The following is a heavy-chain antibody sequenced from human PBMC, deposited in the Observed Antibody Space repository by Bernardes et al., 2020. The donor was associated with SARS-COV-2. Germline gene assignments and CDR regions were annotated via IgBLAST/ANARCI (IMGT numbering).Heavy chain of an antibody. V-gene: IGHV5-10-1*01. CDR3: ARHTAEAFDY. Sequence: GYSLKISCKASGYNFTNYWISWVRQMPGKGLEWMGRIDPSDSQANYSPSFQGHVTISSDTSFSTAFLQWGSLRASDTAVYYCARHTAEAFDYWGQGAMVTVSS. CDR1: GYNFTNYW. J-gene: IGHJ4*02. CDR2: IDPSDSQA. D-gene: IGHD5-18*01.